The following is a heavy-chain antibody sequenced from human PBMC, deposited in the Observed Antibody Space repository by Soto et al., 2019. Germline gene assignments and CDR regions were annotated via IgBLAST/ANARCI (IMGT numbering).Heavy chain of an antibody. J-gene: IGHJ5*02. D-gene: IGHD6-13*01. CDR2: ISAYNGNT. CDR3: ARDMEEESSSSEGP. CDR1: GYTFTMYG. Sequence: GASVKVSCKASGYTFTMYGISWVLQSPGQGLEWMGWISAYNGNTNYAQKLQGRVTMTTDTSTSTAYMELRSLRSDDTAVYYCARDMEEESSSSEGPWGQGTLVTVSS. V-gene: IGHV1-18*04.